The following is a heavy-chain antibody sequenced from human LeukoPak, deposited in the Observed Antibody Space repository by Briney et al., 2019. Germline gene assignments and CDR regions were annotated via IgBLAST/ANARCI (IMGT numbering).Heavy chain of an antibody. Sequence: SETLSLTCTVSGGSISSYYRSWIRQSPGKGLEWIGYIYYSESPNYNPSLKSRVTISLDTSKNQFSLDLSSVTAADTAVYYCASRTGSSSTFHYWGQGTLVTVSS. CDR3: ASRTGSSSTFHY. CDR2: IYYSESP. V-gene: IGHV4-59*01. CDR1: GGSISSYY. D-gene: IGHD6-13*01. J-gene: IGHJ4*02.